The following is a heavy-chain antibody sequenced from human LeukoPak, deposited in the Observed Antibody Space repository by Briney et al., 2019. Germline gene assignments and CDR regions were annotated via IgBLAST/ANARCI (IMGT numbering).Heavy chain of an antibody. V-gene: IGHV3-30-3*01. D-gene: IGHD7-27*01. CDR1: GFTFSSYA. Sequence: PGGSLRLSCAASGFTFSSYAMHWVRQAPGKGLEWVAVISYDGSNKYYADSVKGRFTISRDNSKNTLYLQMNSLRAEDTAVYYCARFWAGDRGNDYWGQGTLVTVSS. CDR2: ISYDGSNK. J-gene: IGHJ4*02. CDR3: ARFWAGDRGNDY.